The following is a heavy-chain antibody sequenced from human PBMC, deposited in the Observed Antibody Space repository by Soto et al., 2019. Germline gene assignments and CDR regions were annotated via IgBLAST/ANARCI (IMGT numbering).Heavy chain of an antibody. CDR2: IWYDGSNK. Sequence: GGSLRLSCAASGFTFSSYGMHWVRQAPGKGLEWVAVIWYDGSNKYYADSVKGRFTISRDNSKNTLYLQMNSLRAEDTAVYYCARQMVATNDFDYWGQGTLVTVSS. J-gene: IGHJ4*02. CDR3: ARQMVATNDFDY. D-gene: IGHD5-12*01. CDR1: GFTFSSYG. V-gene: IGHV3-33*01.